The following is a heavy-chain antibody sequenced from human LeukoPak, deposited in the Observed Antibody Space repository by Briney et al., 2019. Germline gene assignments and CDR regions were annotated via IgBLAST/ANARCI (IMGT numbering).Heavy chain of an antibody. CDR2: IYYTGST. V-gene: IGHV4-39*01. CDR3: ARHSRTVGSVGIDP. J-gene: IGHJ5*02. Sequence: PSETLSLTCTVSGDSISSSGYYWGWIRQPPGKGLEWIGNIYYTGSTYYNPSLKSRVTISVDTSKNQFSLKLSSVTAADTAVYYCARHSRTVGSVGIDPWGQGTLVTVSS. CDR1: GDSISSSGYY. D-gene: IGHD4-23*01.